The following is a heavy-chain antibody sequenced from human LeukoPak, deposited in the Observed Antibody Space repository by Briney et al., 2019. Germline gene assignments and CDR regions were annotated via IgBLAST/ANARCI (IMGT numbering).Heavy chain of an antibody. CDR2: IYYSGST. V-gene: IGHV4-59*01. D-gene: IGHD1-26*01. CDR3: ARVRGSSGSYEYYHYMDV. J-gene: IGHJ6*03. CDR1: GGSISSYY. Sequence: PSETLSLTCTVPGGSISSYYWSWIRQPPGKGLEWIGYIYYSGSTNYNPSLKSRVTISVDTSKNQFSLKLSSVTAADTAVYYCARVRGSSGSYEYYHYMDVWGKGTTVTISS.